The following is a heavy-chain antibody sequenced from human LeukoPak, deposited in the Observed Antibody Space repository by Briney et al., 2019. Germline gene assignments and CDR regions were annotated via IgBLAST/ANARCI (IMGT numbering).Heavy chain of an antibody. CDR1: GYTFIGYF. Sequence: ASVKVSCKASGYTFIGYFMHWVRQAPGQGLEWMGWINPNSGGTNYVQKFQGRVTMTRDTSSTTTYMELGRLTSDDTAMYHCASRYNWNDFQSNAFDIWGQGTMVTVSS. CDR3: ASRYNWNDFQSNAFDI. CDR2: INPNSGGT. V-gene: IGHV1-2*02. D-gene: IGHD1-20*01. J-gene: IGHJ3*02.